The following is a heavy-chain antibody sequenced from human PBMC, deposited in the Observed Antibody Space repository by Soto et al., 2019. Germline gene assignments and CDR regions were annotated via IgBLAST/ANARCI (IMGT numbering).Heavy chain of an antibody. V-gene: IGHV1-8*01. Sequence: ASVKVSCKASGYTFTSYDINWVRQATGQGLEWMGWMNPNSGNTGYAQKFQGRVTVTRNTSISTAYMELSSLRSEDTAVYYCALAGSGAAADYYYYYGMDVWGQGTTVTVSS. J-gene: IGHJ6*02. CDR1: GYTFTSYD. CDR2: MNPNSGNT. D-gene: IGHD6-13*01. CDR3: ALAGSGAAADYYYYYGMDV.